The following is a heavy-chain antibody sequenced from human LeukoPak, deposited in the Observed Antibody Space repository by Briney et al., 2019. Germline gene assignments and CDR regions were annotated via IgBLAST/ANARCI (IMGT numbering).Heavy chain of an antibody. CDR1: GGTFSSYA. V-gene: IGHV1-69*13. CDR2: IIPIFGTA. CDR3: ARAPGSRYYGAS. D-gene: IGHD3-3*01. J-gene: IGHJ4*02. Sequence: GASLKVSCKASGGTFSSYAISWVRQAPGQGREWMGGIIPIFGTANYAQKFQGRVTITAAESASTAYMELSSSRSEDTAVYYCARAPGSRYYGASWGQGTLVTVSS.